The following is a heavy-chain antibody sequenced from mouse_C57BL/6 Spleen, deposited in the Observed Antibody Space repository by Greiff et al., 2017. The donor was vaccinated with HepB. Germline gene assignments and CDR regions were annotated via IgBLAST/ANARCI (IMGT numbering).Heavy chain of an antibody. CDR1: GYAFSSYW. D-gene: IGHD1-1*01. CDR3: ARSGYYGSPNYFDY. CDR2: IYPGDGDT. Sequence: VQLQQSGAELVKPGASVKISCKASGYAFSSYWMNWVKQRPGKGLEWIGQIYPGDGDTNYNGKFKGKATLTADKSSSTAYMQLSSLTSEDSAVYFCARSGYYGSPNYFDYWGQGTTLKSPQ. J-gene: IGHJ2*01. V-gene: IGHV1-80*01.